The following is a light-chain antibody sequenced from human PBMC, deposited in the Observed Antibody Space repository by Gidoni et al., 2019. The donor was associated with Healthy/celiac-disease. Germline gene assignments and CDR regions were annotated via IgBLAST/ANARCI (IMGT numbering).Light chain of an antibody. CDR1: QCVSSN. J-gene: IGKJ1*01. V-gene: IGKV3-15*01. Sequence: EIVITQPPATLSVSPGERATLSCRASQCVSSNLAWYQQKPGQAPRLLIYGASTRATGIPARFSGSGSGTEFTLTISSLQSEDFAVYYCQQYNNWPPWTFGQGTKVEIK. CDR3: QQYNNWPPWT. CDR2: GAS.